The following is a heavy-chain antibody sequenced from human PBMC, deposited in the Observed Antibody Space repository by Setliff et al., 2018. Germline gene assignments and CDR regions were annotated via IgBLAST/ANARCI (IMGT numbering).Heavy chain of an antibody. CDR3: ATRKSSGRLYYMDV. Sequence: SETLSLTCTVSGDSISDASIMAWIRQPPGKGLEFIGYVFYNGAANYNPSLKSRVTISIDTSKDQFSLKLISMTAADTAVYYCATRKSSGRLYYMDVWGKGTTVTVSS. CDR1: GDSISDAS. CDR2: VFYNGAA. D-gene: IGHD1-26*01. J-gene: IGHJ6*03. V-gene: IGHV4-59*01.